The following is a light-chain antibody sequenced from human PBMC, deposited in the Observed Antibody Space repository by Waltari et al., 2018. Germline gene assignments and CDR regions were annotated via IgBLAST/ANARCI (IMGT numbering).Light chain of an antibody. V-gene: IGLV1-44*01. Sequence: QSVLPQPPSASGTPGQRVTITCSGRCSNSGTTTVNWYQQLPGTAPRLLIYSNSLRPSGVPDRFSGSKSGTSASLAISGVQSEDEADYYCAAWDDTLRGSWVFGGGTKLTVL. CDR2: SNS. CDR1: CSNSGTTT. J-gene: IGLJ3*02. CDR3: AAWDDTLRGSWV.